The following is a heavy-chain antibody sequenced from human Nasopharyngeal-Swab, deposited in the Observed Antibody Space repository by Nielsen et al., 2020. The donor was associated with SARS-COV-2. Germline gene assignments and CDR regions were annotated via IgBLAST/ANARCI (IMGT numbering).Heavy chain of an antibody. Sequence: GGSLRLSCAASGLTLSNYEMNWVRQAPGKGLEWVSHISSSAIPYADSVKGRFTISRDNVKNSLYLQMSSLRAEDTAVYYFATLDGGISVEYWGQGTLVTVSS. V-gene: IGHV3-48*03. CDR1: GLTLSNYE. CDR2: ISSSAI. CDR3: ATLDGGISVEY. D-gene: IGHD3-16*01. J-gene: IGHJ4*02.